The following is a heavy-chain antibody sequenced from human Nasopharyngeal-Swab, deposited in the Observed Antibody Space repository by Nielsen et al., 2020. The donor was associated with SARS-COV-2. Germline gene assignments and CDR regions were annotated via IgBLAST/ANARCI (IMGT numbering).Heavy chain of an antibody. J-gene: IGHJ4*02. Sequence: RPAPGKGLEWSGEINHSGSTNYNPSLKRGVTISVDTSTNQFSLNLSSVTAADTAVYYCARSKKAPFDYWGQGTLVTVSS. V-gene: IGHV4-34*01. CDR3: ARSKKAPFDY. CDR2: INHSGST.